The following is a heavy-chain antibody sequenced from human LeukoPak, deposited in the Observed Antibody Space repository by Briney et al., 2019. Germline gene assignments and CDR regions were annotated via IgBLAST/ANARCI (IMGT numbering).Heavy chain of an antibody. D-gene: IGHD3-10*01. CDR2: ISGSGGNT. Sequence: GGSLRLSCAASGFTLSSCGMSWVRQAPGKGLEWVSSISGSGGNTYYADSVKGRFTISRDNSKNTLYLQMSSLRVEDTAMYYCARVAIMVRPYYYMDVWGKGTTVTVSS. J-gene: IGHJ6*03. CDR1: GFTLSSCG. V-gene: IGHV3-23*01. CDR3: ARVAIMVRPYYYMDV.